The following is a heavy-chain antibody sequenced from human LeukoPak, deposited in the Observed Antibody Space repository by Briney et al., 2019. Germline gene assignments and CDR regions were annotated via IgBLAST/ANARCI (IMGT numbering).Heavy chain of an antibody. CDR1: GFTFSSHG. CDR2: ISGSGDNT. D-gene: IGHD6-13*01. J-gene: IGHJ2*01. V-gene: IGHV3-23*01. CDR3: ARVSSSWYQDWYFDL. Sequence: GGSLRLSCAASGFTFSSHGMSWVRQAPGKGLEWVSTISGSGDNTYYADSVKGRFTISRDNSKNTLYLQMNSLRAEDTAVYYCARVSSSWYQDWYFDLWGRGTLVTVSS.